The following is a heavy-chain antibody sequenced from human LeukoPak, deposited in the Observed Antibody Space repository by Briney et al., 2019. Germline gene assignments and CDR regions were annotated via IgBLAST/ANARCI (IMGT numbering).Heavy chain of an antibody. V-gene: IGHV3-15*01. CDR2: IKTKTDGGTT. Sequence: PGGSLRLSCAASGFTFSNAWMNWVRQAPGKGLEWVGRIKTKTDGGTTDYAEPVKGRFTISRDDTKNTLFLQMNSLKTEDTAVYYCSASMVRDDPWGQGTLVTVSS. CDR3: SASMVRDDP. J-gene: IGHJ5*02. CDR1: GFTFSNAW. D-gene: IGHD3-10*01.